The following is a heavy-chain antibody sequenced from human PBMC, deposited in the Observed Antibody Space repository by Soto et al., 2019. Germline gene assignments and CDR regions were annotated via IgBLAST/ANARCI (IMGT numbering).Heavy chain of an antibody. Sequence: GGSLRLSCAASGFTFSSYSMNWVRQAPGKGLEWVSSISSSSSYIYYADSVKGRFTISRDNAKNSLYLQMNSLRAEDTAVYYCARSATDDYGMDVWGQGTTVTVSS. V-gene: IGHV3-21*01. CDR2: ISSSSSYI. J-gene: IGHJ6*02. CDR3: ARSATDDYGMDV. CDR1: GFTFSSYS.